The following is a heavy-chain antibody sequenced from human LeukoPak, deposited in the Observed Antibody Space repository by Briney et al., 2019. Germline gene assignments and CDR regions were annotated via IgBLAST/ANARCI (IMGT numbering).Heavy chain of an antibody. J-gene: IGHJ6*02. V-gene: IGHV3-30*03. CDR1: GFTFSSYG. D-gene: IGHD3-3*01. Sequence: GGSLRLSCAASGFTFSSYGMHWVRQAPGKGLEWVAVISYDGSNKYYADSVKGRFTISRDNSKNTLYLQMNSLRAEDTAVYYCAGDYDFWSGYSKYYYYGMDVWGQGTTVTVSS. CDR2: ISYDGSNK. CDR3: AGDYDFWSGYSKYYYYGMDV.